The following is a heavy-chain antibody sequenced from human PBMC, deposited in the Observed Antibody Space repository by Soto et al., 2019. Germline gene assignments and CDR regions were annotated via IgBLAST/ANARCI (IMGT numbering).Heavy chain of an antibody. CDR1: GGTFSSYT. V-gene: IGHV1-69*02. Sequence: QVQLVQSGAEVKKPGSSVKVSCKASGGTFSSYTISWVRQAPGQGLEWMGRIIPILGIANYAQKFQGRVTITADKSTSTAYMELSSLRSEDTAVYYCARSAGDGYNVAYYYYGMDVWGQGTTVTVSS. J-gene: IGHJ6*02. CDR2: IIPILGIA. D-gene: IGHD5-12*01. CDR3: ARSAGDGYNVAYYYYGMDV.